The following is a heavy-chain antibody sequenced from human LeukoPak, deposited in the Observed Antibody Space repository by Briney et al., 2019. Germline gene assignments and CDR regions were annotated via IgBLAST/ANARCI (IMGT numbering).Heavy chain of an antibody. CDR3: TRAGDYYDSSGYYFWYYYYYGMDV. Sequence: GGYLRLSCTASGFTFGDYAMSWFRQAPGKGLEWVGFIRSKAYGGTTEYAASVKGRFTISRDDSKSIAYLQMNSLKTEDTAVYYCTRAGDYYDSSGYYFWYYYYYGMDVWGQGTTVTVSS. D-gene: IGHD3-22*01. CDR2: IRSKAYGGTT. V-gene: IGHV3-49*03. J-gene: IGHJ6*02. CDR1: GFTFGDYA.